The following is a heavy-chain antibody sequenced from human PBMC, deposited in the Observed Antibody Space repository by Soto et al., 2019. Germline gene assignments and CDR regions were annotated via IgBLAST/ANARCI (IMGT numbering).Heavy chain of an antibody. J-gene: IGHJ5*02. CDR2: IYYSGST. V-gene: IGHV4-61*08. CDR3: ARIPVDTYMINWFDP. Sequence: PSETLSLTXTVSGGSVSSGDYYWSWIRQPPGKGLEWIGYIYYSGSTNCNPSLKSRVSISLDTSKNQFSLRLTSVTAADTAVYYCARIPVDTYMINWFDPWGQGTLVTVSS. CDR1: GGSVSSGDYY. D-gene: IGHD5-18*01.